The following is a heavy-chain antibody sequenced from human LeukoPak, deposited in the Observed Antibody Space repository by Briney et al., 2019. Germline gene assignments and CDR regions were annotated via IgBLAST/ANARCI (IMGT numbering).Heavy chain of an antibody. D-gene: IGHD6-13*01. CDR3: ARGGIAAAGSYYYYYMDV. V-gene: IGHV1-69*05. CDR1: GGTFSSYA. Sequence: SVKVSCKASGGTFSSYAISWVRQAPGQGLEWMGGIIPIFGTANYAQKFQGRVTITTDESTSTAYMELSSLRSEDTAVYYCARGGIAAAGSYYYYYMDVRGKGTTVTVSS. CDR2: IIPIFGTA. J-gene: IGHJ6*03.